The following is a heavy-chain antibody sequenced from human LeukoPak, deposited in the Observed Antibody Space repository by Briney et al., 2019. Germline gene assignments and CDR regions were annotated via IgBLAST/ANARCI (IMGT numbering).Heavy chain of an antibody. CDR3: VRVGYCSGGSCYGFDY. CDR2: INPNSGGT. V-gene: IGHV1-2*02. D-gene: IGHD2-15*01. CDR1: GYSFTGYY. J-gene: IGHJ4*02. Sequence: ALVKVSCKASGYSFTGYYMHCVRQAPGQGLEWMGCINPNSGGTDYAQKFQGRVTMTRDTSISTAYMELSRLTSDDTAMYYCVRVGYCSGGSCYGFDYWGQGTLVTVSS.